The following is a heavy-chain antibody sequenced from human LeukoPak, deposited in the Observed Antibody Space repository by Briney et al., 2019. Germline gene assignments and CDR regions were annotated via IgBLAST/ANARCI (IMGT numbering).Heavy chain of an antibody. CDR3: AKDLNYYASGNLFDY. V-gene: IGHV4-38-2*02. CDR1: DGSISSGYY. J-gene: IGHJ4*02. CDR2: IYHSGST. Sequence: PSETLSLTCIVSDGSISSGYYWGWIRQPPGKGLEWIGNIYHSGSTYYNPSLKSRVTISVDTSKNQFSLKMRFVTAADTAVYYCAKDLNYYASGNLFDYWGQGTLVTVSS. D-gene: IGHD3-10*01.